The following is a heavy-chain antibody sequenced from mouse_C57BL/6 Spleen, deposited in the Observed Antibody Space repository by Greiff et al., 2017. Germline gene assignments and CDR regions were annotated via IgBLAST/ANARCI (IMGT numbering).Heavy chain of an antibody. D-gene: IGHD2-4*01. J-gene: IGHJ2*01. V-gene: IGHV5-4*03. Sequence: EVKLMESGGGLVKPGGSLKLSCAASGFTFSSYAMSWVRQTPEKRLEWVATISDGGSYTYYPDNVKGRFTISRDNAKNNLYLQMSHLKSEDTAMYYCARGGGIYYDYDGGFDYWGQGTTLTVSS. CDR1: GFTFSSYA. CDR2: ISDGGSYT. CDR3: ARGGGIYYDYDGGFDY.